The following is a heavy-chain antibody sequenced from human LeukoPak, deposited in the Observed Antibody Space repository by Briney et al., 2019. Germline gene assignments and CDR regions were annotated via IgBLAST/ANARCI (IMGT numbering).Heavy chain of an antibody. CDR1: GYPFTGYY. Sequence: GASVKVSCEASGYPFTGYYFYWVRQAPGQGLAWMGWINPNSGGTNYAQKFQGRVTMTRDTSISTAYMELSRLRSDDTAVYYCARDKKRPTYSSGAEYWGQGTLVTVSS. V-gene: IGHV1-2*02. CDR3: ARDKKRPTYSSGAEY. J-gene: IGHJ4*02. CDR2: INPNSGGT. D-gene: IGHD6-19*01.